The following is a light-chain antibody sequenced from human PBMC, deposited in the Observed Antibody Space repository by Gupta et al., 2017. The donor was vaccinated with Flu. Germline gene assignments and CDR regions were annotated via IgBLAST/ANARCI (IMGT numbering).Light chain of an antibody. CDR3: SSYTSTASFVL. CDR1: SAIGGCNY. Sequence: SAIGGCNYGSWYQQYPGKAPKLIIYDVRDRPSGVSSRFSGSKSGNTASLTISGLQAEDEAYYYCSSYTSTASFVLFGGGTKLTVL. V-gene: IGLV2-14*04. CDR2: DVR. J-gene: IGLJ3*02.